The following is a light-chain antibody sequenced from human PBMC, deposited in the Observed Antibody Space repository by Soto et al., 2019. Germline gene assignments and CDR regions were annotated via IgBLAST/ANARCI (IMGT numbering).Light chain of an antibody. V-gene: IGKV3-20*01. CDR1: QSVSNK. CDR3: QQYGSSPLT. J-gene: IGKJ4*01. Sequence: EIVMTQSPATLSVSPGDRATLSCRASQSVSNKLAWYQQKPGQAPRLLIYGASSRATGIPDRFSGSGSGTDFTLTISRLEPEDFAVYYCQQYGSSPLTFGGGTKVDIK. CDR2: GAS.